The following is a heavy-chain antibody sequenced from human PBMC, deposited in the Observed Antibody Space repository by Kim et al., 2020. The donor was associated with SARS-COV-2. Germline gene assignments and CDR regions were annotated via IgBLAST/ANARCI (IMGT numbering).Heavy chain of an antibody. Sequence: GGSLRLSCAASGFTFSSYGMHWVRQAPGKGLEWVAVIWYDGSKKYYVDSVKGRFTISRDNSKNTLYLQMNSLRSEDTAVYYCANGGSSSSWAHLYWGQGTLVPVSS. CDR2: IWYDGSKK. CDR3: ANGGSSSSWAHLY. CDR1: GFTFSSYG. J-gene: IGHJ4*02. V-gene: IGHV3-33*06. D-gene: IGHD2-2*01.